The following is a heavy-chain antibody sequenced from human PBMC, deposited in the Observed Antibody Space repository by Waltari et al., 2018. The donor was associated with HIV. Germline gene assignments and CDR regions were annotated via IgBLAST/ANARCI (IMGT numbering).Heavy chain of an antibody. CDR3: ARDWWQLPSGGYFFDY. D-gene: IGHD2-15*01. V-gene: IGHV1-2*02. J-gene: IGHJ4*02. Sequence: QVQLVQSGAEVKKPGASVKVSCTASRFTFTAYYVHWVRQAPGQGLEWMGWINPKRGVTPFAQNFQGRINMTRDTSIKTAYLELSRLQSDDTAGYYCARDWWQLPSGGYFFDYWGQGTLVTVSS. CDR2: INPKRGVT. CDR1: RFTFTAYY.